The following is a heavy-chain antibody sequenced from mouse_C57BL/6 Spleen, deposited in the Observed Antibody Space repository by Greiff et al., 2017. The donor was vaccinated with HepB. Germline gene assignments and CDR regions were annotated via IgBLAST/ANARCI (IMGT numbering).Heavy chain of an antibody. D-gene: IGHD1-1*01. CDR2: INPNYGTT. CDR1: GYSFTDYN. J-gene: IGHJ3*01. CDR3: ARVDTTVPAWFAY. V-gene: IGHV1-39*01. Sequence: VQLKESGPELVKPGASVKISCKASGYSFTDYNMNWVKQSNGKSLEWIGVINPNYGTTSYNQKFKGKATLTVDQSSSTAYMQLNSLTSEDSAVYYCARVDTTVPAWFAYWGQGTLVTVSA.